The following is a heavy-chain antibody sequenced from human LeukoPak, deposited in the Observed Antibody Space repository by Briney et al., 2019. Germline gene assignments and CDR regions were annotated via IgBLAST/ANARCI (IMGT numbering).Heavy chain of an antibody. CDR2: IYYSGGT. Sequence: SETLSLTCTVSGGSISSSSYYWGWIRQPPGKGLEWIGSIYYSGGTYYNPSLKSRVTISVDTSKNQFSLKLSSVTAADTAVYYCARLSRHYDFWSGYSNDAFDIWGQGTMVTVSS. J-gene: IGHJ3*02. V-gene: IGHV4-39*01. CDR1: GGSISSSSYY. D-gene: IGHD3-3*01. CDR3: ARLSRHYDFWSGYSNDAFDI.